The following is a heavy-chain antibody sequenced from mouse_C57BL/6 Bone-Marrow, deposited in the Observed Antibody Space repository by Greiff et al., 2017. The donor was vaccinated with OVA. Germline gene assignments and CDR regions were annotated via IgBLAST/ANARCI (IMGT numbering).Heavy chain of an antibody. J-gene: IGHJ4*01. CDR1: GYTFTSYW. CDR3: AIGRPIITTVVATDYAMDY. CDR2: IYPGSGST. D-gene: IGHD1-1*01. V-gene: IGHV1-55*01. Sequence: QVQLQQPGAELVKPGASVKMSCKASGYTFTSYWITWVKQRPGQGLEWIGDIYPGSGSTNYNEKFKSKATLTVDTSSSTAYMQLSSLTSEDSAVYYCAIGRPIITTVVATDYAMDYWGQGTSVTVSS.